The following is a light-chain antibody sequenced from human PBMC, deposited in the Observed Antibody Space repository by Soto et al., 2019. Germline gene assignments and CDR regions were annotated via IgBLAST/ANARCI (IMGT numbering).Light chain of an antibody. Sequence: DIQMTQSPSTLSASVGDTVTITCRASQSISYWLAWYQQKPGKAPTLLIYDASTLESGVPSRFSGSGFGTDFTLTISTLQPEDFGTYYCQQYNSYSWTFGQGTKVDIK. V-gene: IGKV1-5*01. CDR2: DAS. J-gene: IGKJ1*01. CDR1: QSISYW. CDR3: QQYNSYSWT.